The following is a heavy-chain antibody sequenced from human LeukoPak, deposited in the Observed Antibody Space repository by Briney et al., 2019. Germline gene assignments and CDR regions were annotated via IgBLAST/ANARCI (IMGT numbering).Heavy chain of an antibody. CDR3: ARDGVWGNSFTDY. V-gene: IGHV1-18*01. CDR1: GDTFSSYA. CDR2: ISAYNGKT. D-gene: IGHD3-16*01. Sequence: ASVKVSCKASGDTFSSYAISWVRQAPGQGLEWMGWISAYNGKTNFAQKFQGRITMTTDTSTSTAYMELRSLRSDDTAVYYCARDGVWGNSFTDYWGQGTLVTVSS. J-gene: IGHJ4*02.